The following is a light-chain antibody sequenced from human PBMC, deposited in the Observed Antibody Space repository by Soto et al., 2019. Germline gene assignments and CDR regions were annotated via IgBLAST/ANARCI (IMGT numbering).Light chain of an antibody. CDR2: DAS. CDR3: QHHDNLPRLT. J-gene: IGKJ4*01. Sequence: DIQMTQSPSSLSASVGDRVTITCQASQDTTKNLNWYQQKPGKAPKLLIYDASNLEAGVPSRFSGSGSGTDFTFTISSLQPEDFATYYCQHHDNLPRLTFGGGTKVEIK. V-gene: IGKV1-33*01. CDR1: QDTTKN.